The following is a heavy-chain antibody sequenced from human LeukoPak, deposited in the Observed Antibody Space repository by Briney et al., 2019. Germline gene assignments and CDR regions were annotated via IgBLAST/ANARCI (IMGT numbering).Heavy chain of an antibody. J-gene: IGHJ4*02. CDR2: INHSGIT. D-gene: IGHD2-15*01. Sequence: SETLSLTCAVSGGSFSYYYWNWVRQPPGKGREGIGEINHSGITNYNPSLTSRVTISVDTSKNQFSLKLSSVTAADTAVYYCARARCSGDSCYTGYYWGQGTLVTVSS. CDR3: ARARCSGDSCYTGYY. V-gene: IGHV4-34*01. CDR1: GGSFSYYY.